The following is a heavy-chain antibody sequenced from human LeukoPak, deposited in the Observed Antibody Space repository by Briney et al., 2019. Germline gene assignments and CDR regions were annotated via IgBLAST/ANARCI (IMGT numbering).Heavy chain of an antibody. J-gene: IGHJ4*02. Sequence: ASVKVSCKASGYTFTSYYMHWVRQAPGQGLEWMGWINHNSGGTNNAQKVQGRGTMTRDRAIRKDYMEVSRQRANDTAVYYCARRLPEEELTHFDYWGQGTLVTVSS. V-gene: IGHV1-2*02. CDR2: INHNSGGT. CDR3: ARRLPEEELTHFDY. CDR1: GYTFTSYY. D-gene: IGHD1-26*01.